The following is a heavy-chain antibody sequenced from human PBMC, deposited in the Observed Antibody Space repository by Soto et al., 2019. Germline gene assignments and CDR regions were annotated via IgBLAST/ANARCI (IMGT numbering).Heavy chain of an antibody. CDR3: ARSGYSYGPNPLLY. V-gene: IGHV4-31*03. CDR2: IYYSGST. Sequence: SETLSLTCTVSGGSISSGGYYWSWIRQHPGKGLEWIGYIYYSGSTYYNPSLKSRVTISVDTSKNQFSLKLSSVTAADTAVYYCARSGYSYGPNPLLYWGQGTLVTGLL. CDR1: GGSISSGGYY. D-gene: IGHD5-18*01. J-gene: IGHJ4*02.